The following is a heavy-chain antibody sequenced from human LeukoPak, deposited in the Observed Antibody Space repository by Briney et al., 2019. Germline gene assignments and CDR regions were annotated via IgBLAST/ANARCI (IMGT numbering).Heavy chain of an antibody. J-gene: IGHJ4*02. CDR1: GYTFTSYG. V-gene: IGHV1-2*02. CDR3: ARDRELVGATQFDY. Sequence: ASVKVSCKASGYTFTSYGISWVRQAPGQGLEWMGWINPNSGGTNYAQKFQGRVTMTRDTSISTAYMELSRLRSDDTAVYYCARDRELVGATQFDYWGQGTLVTVSS. D-gene: IGHD1-26*01. CDR2: INPNSGGT.